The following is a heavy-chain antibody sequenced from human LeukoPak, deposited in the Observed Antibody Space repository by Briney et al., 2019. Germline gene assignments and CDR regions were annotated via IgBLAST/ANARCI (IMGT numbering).Heavy chain of an antibody. Sequence: ASVKVSCKASGYTFTSYYMHWVRQAPGQGLEWMGIINPSGGSTSYAQKFQGRVTMTRDMSTSTVYMELSSLRSEDMAVYYCAREGHVLRYFDWLGDYYYMDVWGKGTTVTVSS. V-gene: IGHV1-46*01. CDR1: GYTFTSYY. CDR3: AREGHVLRYFDWLGDYYYMDV. D-gene: IGHD3-9*01. J-gene: IGHJ6*03. CDR2: INPSGGST.